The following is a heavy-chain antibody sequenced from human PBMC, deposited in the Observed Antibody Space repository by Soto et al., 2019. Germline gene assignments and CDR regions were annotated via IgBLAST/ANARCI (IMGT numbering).Heavy chain of an antibody. CDR3: ARVRRGGIRGYYFDY. CDR2: IYYSGST. Sequence: SETLSLTCTVSGGSVSSGSYYWSWIRQPPGKGLEWIGYIYYSGSTNYNPSLKSRVTISVDTSKNQFSLKLSSVTAADTAVYYCARVRRGGIRGYYFDYWGQGTLVTVSS. CDR1: GGSVSSGSYY. J-gene: IGHJ4*02. V-gene: IGHV4-61*01. D-gene: IGHD3-16*01.